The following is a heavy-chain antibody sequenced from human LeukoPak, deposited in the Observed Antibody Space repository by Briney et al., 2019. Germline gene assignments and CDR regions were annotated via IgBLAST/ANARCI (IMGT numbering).Heavy chain of an antibody. CDR3: ARAKSWFGYRYYFDY. D-gene: IGHD3-10*01. V-gene: IGHV4-39*07. Sequence: PSETLSLTCTVSGGSISSSSYYWGWIRQPPGKGLEWIGSIYYSGSTYYNPSLKSRVTISVDTSKNQFSLKLSSVTAADTAVYYCARAKSWFGYRYYFDYWGQGTLVTVSS. J-gene: IGHJ4*02. CDR1: GGSISSSSYY. CDR2: IYYSGST.